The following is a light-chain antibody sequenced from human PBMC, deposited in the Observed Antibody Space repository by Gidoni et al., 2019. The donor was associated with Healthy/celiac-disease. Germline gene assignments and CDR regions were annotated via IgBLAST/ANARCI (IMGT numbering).Light chain of an antibody. J-gene: IGLJ2*01. V-gene: IGLV2-11*01. Sequence: QSPLTQPPSVSGSPGQSVTISCTGTSSDVGGYNYVSWYQQHPGKAPKLMIYDVSKRPSGVPDRFSGSKSGNTASLTISGLQAEDEADYYCCSYAGSYTVFGGGTKLTVL. CDR3: CSYAGSYTV. CDR1: SSDVGGYNY. CDR2: DVS.